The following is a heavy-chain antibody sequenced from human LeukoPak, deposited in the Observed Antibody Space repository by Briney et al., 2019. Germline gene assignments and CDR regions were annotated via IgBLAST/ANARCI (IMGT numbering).Heavy chain of an antibody. Sequence: SSETLSLTCTVSGGSISSGGYYWSWIRQPPGKGLEWIGYIYYSGSTNYNPSLKSRVTISVDTSKNQFSLKLSSVTAADTAVYYCARGFDYYGTYYFDYWGQGTLVTVSS. CDR3: ARGFDYYGTYYFDY. J-gene: IGHJ4*02. CDR1: GGSISSGGYY. V-gene: IGHV4-61*08. D-gene: IGHD3-10*01. CDR2: IYYSGST.